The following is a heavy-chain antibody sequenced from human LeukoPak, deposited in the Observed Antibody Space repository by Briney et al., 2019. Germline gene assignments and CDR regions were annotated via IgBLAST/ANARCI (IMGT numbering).Heavy chain of an antibody. CDR1: GFTFSTYA. CDR3: AKDVEWLFQGLFDY. J-gene: IGHJ4*02. CDR2: ISGSDVST. Sequence: GGSLRLSCAASGFTFSTYAMSWVRQAPGKGPEWVSGISGSDVSTYYADSVKGRFTISRDNSNNTLYLQMNSLRAEDTAVYYCAKDVEWLFQGLFDYWGQGTLVTVSS. D-gene: IGHD3-3*01. V-gene: IGHV3-23*01.